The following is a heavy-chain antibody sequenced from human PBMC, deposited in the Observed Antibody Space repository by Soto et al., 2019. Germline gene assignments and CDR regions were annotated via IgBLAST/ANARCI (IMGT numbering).Heavy chain of an antibody. CDR3: ARVIYSAYVIFEY. CDR2: IYYSGST. D-gene: IGHD5-12*01. J-gene: IGHJ4*02. CDR1: YGSIRSGGYY. Sequence: TFQTLSXRCSVSYGSIRSGGYYLSCIKQHPGKGLDLIGYIYYSGSTYYNPSLKSRVSISVETSKNQFSLKLSSVTAADTAVYYCARVIYSAYVIFEYWGQGTLVTVSS. V-gene: IGHV4-31*03.